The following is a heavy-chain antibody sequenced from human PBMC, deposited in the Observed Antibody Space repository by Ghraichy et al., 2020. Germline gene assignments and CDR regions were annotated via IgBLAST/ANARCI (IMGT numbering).Heavy chain of an antibody. CDR3: AISGRAVAGSLSY. V-gene: IGHV3-23*01. D-gene: IGHD6-19*01. J-gene: IGHJ4*02. CDR2: ISGSGGST. CDR1: GFTFSSYA. Sequence: GGSLRLSCAASGFTFSSYAMSWVRQAPGKGLEWVSAISGSGGSTYYADSVKGRFTISRDNSRNTLYLQMNSLRAEDTAVYYCAISGRAVAGSLSYWGQGTLVTVSS.